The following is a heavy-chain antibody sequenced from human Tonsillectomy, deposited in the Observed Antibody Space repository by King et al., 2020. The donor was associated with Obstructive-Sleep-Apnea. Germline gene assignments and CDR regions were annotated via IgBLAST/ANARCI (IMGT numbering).Heavy chain of an antibody. CDR2: IPAGTGNT. Sequence: SGAAVRPPGASVTFSCPASGYPFPRSALHWVRPAPGHRLAWLGSIPAGTGNTNSSQKFQGRVTIPGDPSASTAFLELSSLRSEDTAVYYCARLHHYDNSDSSRGWGQGTLVTGSA. D-gene: IGHD3-22*01. CDR1: GYPFPRSA. J-gene: IGHJ4*02. CDR3: ARLHHYDNSDSSRG. V-gene: IGHV1-3*01.